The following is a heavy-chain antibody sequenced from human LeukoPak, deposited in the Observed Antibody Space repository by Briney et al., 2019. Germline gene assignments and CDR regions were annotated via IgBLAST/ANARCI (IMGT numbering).Heavy chain of an antibody. V-gene: IGHV1-24*01. CDR3: ATALDIVATPGNY. J-gene: IGHJ4*02. CDR1: GYTLTELS. Sequence: SGTVSCKVSGYTLTELSMHWVRQAPGKGLEWMGGFDPEDGETIYAQKFQGRVTMTEDTSTDTAYMELSSLRSEDTAVYYCATALDIVATPGNYWGQGTLVTVYS. D-gene: IGHD5-12*01. CDR2: FDPEDGET.